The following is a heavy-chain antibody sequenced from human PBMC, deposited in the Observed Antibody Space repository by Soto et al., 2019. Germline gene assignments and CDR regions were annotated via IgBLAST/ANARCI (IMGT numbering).Heavy chain of an antibody. CDR3: ARDGRRAVAGTGDFDY. J-gene: IGHJ4*02. CDR1: GFTVSSNY. Sequence: GGSLRLSCAASGFTVSSNYMSWVRQAPGKGLEWVSVIYSGGSTYYADSVKGRFTISRDNSKNTLYLQMNSLRAEDTAVYYCARDGRRAVAGTGDFDYWGQGTLVTVSS. V-gene: IGHV3-66*01. CDR2: IYSGGST. D-gene: IGHD6-19*01.